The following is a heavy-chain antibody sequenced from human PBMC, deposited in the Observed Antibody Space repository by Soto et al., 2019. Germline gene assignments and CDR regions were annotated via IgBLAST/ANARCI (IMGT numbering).Heavy chain of an antibody. J-gene: IGHJ3*02. Sequence: PGESLKISCKGSGYSFTSYWIGWVRQMPGKGLEWMGIIYPGDSDTRYSPSFQGQVTISADKSISTAYLQWSSLKASDTAMYYCAGQYDFWSGYRAAGAFDIWGQGTMVTVS. CDR1: GYSFTSYW. CDR3: AGQYDFWSGYRAAGAFDI. V-gene: IGHV5-51*01. CDR2: IYPGDSDT. D-gene: IGHD3-3*01.